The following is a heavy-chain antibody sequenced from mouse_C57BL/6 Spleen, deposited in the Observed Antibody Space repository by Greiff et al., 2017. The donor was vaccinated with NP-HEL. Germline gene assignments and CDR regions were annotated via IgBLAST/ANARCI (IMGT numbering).Heavy chain of an antibody. D-gene: IGHD1-1*01. CDR3: ARGDYGGGDYYYAMDY. J-gene: IGHJ4*01. V-gene: IGHV1-55*01. Sequence: QVQLQQPGAELVKPGASVKMSCKASGYTFTSYWITWVKQRPGQGLEWIGDIYPGSGSTNYNEKFKSKATLTVDTSSSTAYMQLSSLTSEDSAVYYCARGDYGGGDYYYAMDYWGQGTSVTVSS. CDR2: IYPGSGST. CDR1: GYTFTSYW.